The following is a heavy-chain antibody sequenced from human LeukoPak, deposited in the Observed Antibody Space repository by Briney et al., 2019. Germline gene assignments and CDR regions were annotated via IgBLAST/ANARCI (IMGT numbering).Heavy chain of an antibody. D-gene: IGHD3-22*01. Sequence: GGSLRLSCAASGFTFSSYSMNWARQAPGKGLEWVSSISSSSSYIYYADSVKGRFTISRDNAKNSLYLQMNSLRAEDTAVYYCARIGYYYDSSGPSGAFDIWGQGTMVTVSS. V-gene: IGHV3-21*01. CDR1: GFTFSSYS. CDR2: ISSSSSYI. J-gene: IGHJ3*02. CDR3: ARIGYYYDSSGPSGAFDI.